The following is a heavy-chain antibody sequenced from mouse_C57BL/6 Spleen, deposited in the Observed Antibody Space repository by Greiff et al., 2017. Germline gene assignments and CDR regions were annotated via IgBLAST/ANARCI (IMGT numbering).Heavy chain of an antibody. CDR3: AKPEVITTVIATSHWYFDV. CDR2: IWGDGST. J-gene: IGHJ1*03. CDR1: GFSLTSYG. D-gene: IGHD1-1*01. V-gene: IGHV2-3*01. Sequence: VKLMESGPGLVAPSQSLSITCTVSGFSLTSYGVSWVRQPPGKGLEWLGVIWGDGSTNYHSALISRLSISKDNSKSQVCLKLNSLQTDDTATYYWAKPEVITTVIATSHWYFDVWGTGTTVTVSS.